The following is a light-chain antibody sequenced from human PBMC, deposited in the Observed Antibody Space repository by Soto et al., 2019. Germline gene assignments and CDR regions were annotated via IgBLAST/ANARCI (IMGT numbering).Light chain of an antibody. Sequence: DIQMTQSPSTLSASVGDRVTITCRASQSISSWLAWYQQKPGKAPKLLIYDASSLESGVPSRFSGSGSGTEFTLTISSLQPDDFATYYCQQYNSYSYTFGPGTRLEI. CDR3: QQYNSYSYT. J-gene: IGKJ5*01. CDR1: QSISSW. CDR2: DAS. V-gene: IGKV1-5*01.